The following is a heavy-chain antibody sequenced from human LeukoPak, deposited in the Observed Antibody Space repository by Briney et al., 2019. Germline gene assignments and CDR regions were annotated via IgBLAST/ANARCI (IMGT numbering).Heavy chain of an antibody. V-gene: IGHV1-2*02. CDR1: GYTFTGYY. D-gene: IGHD2-2*01. CDR2: INPNSGGT. Sequence: ASVKVSCKASGYTFTGYYMHWVRQAPGQGLEWMGWINPNSGGTNYAQKFQGRVTMTRDTSISTAYMELSSLRSEDTAVYYCARGRRVVVVPAATPSFVWGQGTLVTVSS. CDR3: ARGRRVVVVPAATPSFV. J-gene: IGHJ4*02.